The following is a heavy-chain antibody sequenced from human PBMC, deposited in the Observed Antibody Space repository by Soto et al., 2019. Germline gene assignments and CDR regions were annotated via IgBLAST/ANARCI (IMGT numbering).Heavy chain of an antibody. CDR3: ASLLWFGELRY. CDR1: GFTFSDYY. Sequence: QVQLVESGGGLVKPGGSLRLSCAVSGFTFSDYYMSWIRQAPGKGLEWVSYISSSGSNIHYADSVKGRFTISRDNAKVSLYLQMNGLRAEDTAVYYCASLLWFGELRYWGQGTLVTVSS. D-gene: IGHD3-10*01. CDR2: ISSSGSNI. J-gene: IGHJ4*02. V-gene: IGHV3-11*01.